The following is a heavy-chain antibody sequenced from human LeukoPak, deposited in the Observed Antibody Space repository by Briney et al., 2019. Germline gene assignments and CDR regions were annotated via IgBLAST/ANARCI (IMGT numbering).Heavy chain of an antibody. D-gene: IGHD3-10*01. CDR2: IYYSGST. V-gene: IGHV4-39*07. J-gene: IGHJ4*02. CDR3: ARDGYGSGSYTDY. Sequence: SETLSLTCTVSGGSISSSSYYWGWIRQPPGKGLEWIGSIYYSGSTYYNPSLKSRVTISVDTSKNQFSLKLSSVSAADTAVYYCARDGYGSGSYTDYWGQGTLVTVSS. CDR1: GGSISSSSYY.